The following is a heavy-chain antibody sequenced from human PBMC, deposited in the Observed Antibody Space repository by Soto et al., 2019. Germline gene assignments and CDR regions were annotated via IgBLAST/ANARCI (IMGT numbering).Heavy chain of an antibody. CDR2: IKEDGGGK. D-gene: IGHD3-16*01. J-gene: IGHJ4*02. CDR3: ARDGYVYNSLDN. V-gene: IGHV3-7*01. CDR1: EFTLRNYW. Sequence: EVQLVESGGGSVQPGGSLSLSCATCEFTLRNYWMVWLHQPPGKGLEWVANIKEDGGGKYFGDSVRGRFTVSRDNAKNSLYLQMNHLRAEDTAVYYCARDGYVYNSLDNWGQGTLVTVSS.